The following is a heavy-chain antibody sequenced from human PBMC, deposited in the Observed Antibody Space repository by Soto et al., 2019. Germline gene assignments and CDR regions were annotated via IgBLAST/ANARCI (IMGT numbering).Heavy chain of an antibody. CDR2: FSFDGKVT. Sequence: QVQLVEAGGDMVQAGTSLRLSCTGSGFTFNSLSLHWVRQGPDKGLEWVAVFSFDGKVTYYADSVKGRFTLSRDNSNNTIYLQANILRAEDTAVYYCAMEPYGDSQYFDYWGQGTPVTVSS. CDR3: AMEPYGDSQYFDY. D-gene: IGHD2-21*02. V-gene: IGHV3-30*04. CDR1: GFTFNSLS. J-gene: IGHJ4*02.